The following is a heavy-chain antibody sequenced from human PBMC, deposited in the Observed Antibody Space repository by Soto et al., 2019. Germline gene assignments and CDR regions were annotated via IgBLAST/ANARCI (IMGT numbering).Heavy chain of an antibody. CDR1: GGSFSGYY. J-gene: IGHJ5*02. Sequence: PSETLSLTCAVYGGSFSGYYWSWIRQPPRKGLEWIGEINHSGSTNYNPSLKSRVTISVDTSKNQFSLKLSSVTAADTAVYYCARGLNEYYDFWSGYSDFRFDPWGQGTLVTVSS. CDR2: INHSGST. CDR3: ARGLNEYYDFWSGYSDFRFDP. V-gene: IGHV4-34*01. D-gene: IGHD3-3*01.